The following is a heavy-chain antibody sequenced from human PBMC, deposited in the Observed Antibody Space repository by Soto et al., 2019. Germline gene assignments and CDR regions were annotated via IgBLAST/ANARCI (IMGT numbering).Heavy chain of an antibody. V-gene: IGHV1-18*01. CDR3: ARRDFDWFGFDY. J-gene: IGHJ4*02. CDR1: GSRIASYC. D-gene: IGHD3-9*01. Sequence: GTPVEVSWKACGSRIASYCRSWVRQAPGQGLEWMGWISAYNGNTNYAQKLQGRVTMTTDTSTSTAYMELRSLRSDDTAVYYCARRDFDWFGFDYWGQGPLVTV. CDR2: ISAYNGNT.